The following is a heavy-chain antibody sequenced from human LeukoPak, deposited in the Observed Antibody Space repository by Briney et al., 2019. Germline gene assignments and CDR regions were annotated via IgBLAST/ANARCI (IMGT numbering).Heavy chain of an antibody. J-gene: IGHJ1*01. CDR1: GFTFSSHW. CDR2: INGAGSST. D-gene: IGHD6-19*01. Sequence: GGSLRPSCAASGFTFSSHWMHWVRQAPGKGLVWVSRINGAGSSTSYADSVKGRFTVSRDNAKNTLNLQMNSLGAEDTAVYYCARDLFFSDAGYSSGWRAEYFHHWGQGTLVTVSS. V-gene: IGHV3-74*01. CDR3: ARDLFFSDAGYSSGWRAEYFHH.